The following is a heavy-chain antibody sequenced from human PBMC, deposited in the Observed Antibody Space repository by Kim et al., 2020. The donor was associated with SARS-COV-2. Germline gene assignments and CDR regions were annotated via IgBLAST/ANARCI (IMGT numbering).Heavy chain of an antibody. CDR1: GFTSGSHW. CDR3: ARGSGWLIEH. Sequence: GGSLRLSCAASGFTSGSHWMNWVRQTPGKGLEWVAIIKHDGSETKYVDSVKGRFTISRDSAKNSMYLHMNSLRAEDTAVYYCARGSGWLIEHWGQGTLVTVSS. CDR2: IKHDGSET. D-gene: IGHD6-19*01. J-gene: IGHJ1*01. V-gene: IGHV3-7*05.